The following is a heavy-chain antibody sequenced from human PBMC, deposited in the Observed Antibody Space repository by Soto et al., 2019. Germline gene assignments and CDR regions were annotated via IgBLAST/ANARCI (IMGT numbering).Heavy chain of an antibody. CDR2: TYYRSKWYN. D-gene: IGHD6-13*01. V-gene: IGHV6-1*01. CDR1: GDSVSSNSAA. J-gene: IGHJ6*02. CDR3: ARDAAAGPSGMDV. Sequence: QTLSLTCAISGDSVSSNSAAWNRIRQSPSRGLEWLGSTYYRSKWYNDYPVSVKSRITINPDTSKNQFYLRLNSVPHEDTAVYYCARDAAAGPSGMDVWGQGTTVTVSS.